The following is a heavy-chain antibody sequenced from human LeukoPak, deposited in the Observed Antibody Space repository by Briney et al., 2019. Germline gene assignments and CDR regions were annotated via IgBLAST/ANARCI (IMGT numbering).Heavy chain of an antibody. CDR2: IWYDGSNK. V-gene: IGHV3-33*08. J-gene: IGHJ3*02. D-gene: IGHD3-22*01. CDR1: GFTFSDYY. CDR3: ARDLVRSGYYPDAFDI. Sequence: GGSLRLSCAASGFTFSDYYMSWIRQAPGKGLEWVAVIWYDGSNKYYADSVKGRFTISRDNSKNTLYLQMNSLRAEDTAVYYCARDLVRSGYYPDAFDIWGQGTMVTVSS.